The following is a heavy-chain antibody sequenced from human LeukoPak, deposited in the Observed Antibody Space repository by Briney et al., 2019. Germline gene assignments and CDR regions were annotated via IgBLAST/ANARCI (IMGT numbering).Heavy chain of an antibody. CDR1: GFTFSNYW. D-gene: IGHD1-14*01. V-gene: IGHV3-74*01. CDR2: ISTDGKST. Sequence: GGSLRLSCVAPGFTFSNYWMLWVRQAPGKGLMWVSLISTDGKSTRYAESVKGRFTISRDNSKNTLYLQMNSLRAEDTAVYYCARDAYNNDAFDIWGQGTMVTVSS. CDR3: ARDAYNNDAFDI. J-gene: IGHJ3*02.